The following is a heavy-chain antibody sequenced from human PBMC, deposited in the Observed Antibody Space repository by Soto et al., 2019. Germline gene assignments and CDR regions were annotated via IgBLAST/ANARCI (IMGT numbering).Heavy chain of an antibody. CDR1: GGSISSCGYY. V-gene: IGHV4-31*03. CDR2: IYYSGST. D-gene: IGHD4-17*01. J-gene: IGHJ5*02. Sequence: QVQLQESGPGLVKPSQTLSLTCTVSGGSISSCGYYWSWIRQHPGKGLEWIGYIYYSGSTYYNPSLKSRVTISVDTSKNKFSLKLSSVTAADTAVYYCARDLSGYGDPEGGFDPWGQGTLVTVSS. CDR3: ARDLSGYGDPEGGFDP.